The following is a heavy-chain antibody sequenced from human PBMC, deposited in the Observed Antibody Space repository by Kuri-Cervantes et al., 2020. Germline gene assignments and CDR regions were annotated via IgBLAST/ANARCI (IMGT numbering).Heavy chain of an antibody. CDR2: ISSTSSYI. CDR1: GFTFGDYA. J-gene: IGHJ6*02. CDR3: ARDGRGQQYYYGMDV. D-gene: IGHD6-13*01. V-gene: IGHV3-21*01. Sequence: GESLKISCAASGFTFGDYAMSWFRQAPGKGLEWVSSISSTSSYIYYADSVKGRFTISRDNAKNSLYLQMNSLRAEDTAVYYCARDGRGQQYYYGMDVWGQGTTVTVSS.